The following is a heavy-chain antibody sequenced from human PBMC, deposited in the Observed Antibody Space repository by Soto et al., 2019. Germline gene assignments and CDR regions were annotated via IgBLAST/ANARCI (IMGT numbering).Heavy chain of an antibody. D-gene: IGHD3-3*01. CDR1: GGCISSGDFY. J-gene: IGHJ4*02. CDR2: ISYSGST. CDR3: ASLGNLFWRHQWTPHY. Sequence: SETLSLTCTVSGGCISSGDFYWSWIRQHPDKGLEWIGYISYSGSTYYNPSLKSRVTISVDRSKNQFSLKLSSVAAADTAVYYCASLGNLFWRHQWTPHYWCQGILVTVFS. V-gene: IGHV4-30-4*01.